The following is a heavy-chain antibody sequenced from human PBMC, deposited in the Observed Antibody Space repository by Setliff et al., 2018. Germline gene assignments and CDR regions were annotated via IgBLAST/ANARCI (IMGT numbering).Heavy chain of an antibody. CDR1: GFSFSSYA. D-gene: IGHD4-17*01. CDR3: ARLRKDYGDYYYFDY. Sequence: GGSLRLSCAASGFSFSSYAMSWVRQAPGKGLEWVATINQDGSDKYYVDSVKGRFTISRDNAKNSLYLQMNSLRAEDTAVYYCARLRKDYGDYYYFDYWGQGTLVTVS. V-gene: IGHV3-7*01. J-gene: IGHJ4*02. CDR2: INQDGSDK.